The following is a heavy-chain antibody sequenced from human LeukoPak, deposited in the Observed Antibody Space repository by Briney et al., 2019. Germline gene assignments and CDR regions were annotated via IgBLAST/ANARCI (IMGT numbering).Heavy chain of an antibody. V-gene: IGHV5-51*01. CDR2: IYPGDSDT. CDR3: ARPITRITMVRGVIIDWFDP. Sequence: GGSLQISCKGSGYRFTSYWIGWVRQMPGKGLEWMGIIYPGDSDTRYSPSFQGQVTISADKSISTAYLQWSSLKASDTAMYYCARPITRITMVRGVIIDWFDPWGQGTLVTVSS. J-gene: IGHJ5*02. CDR1: GYRFTSYW. D-gene: IGHD3-10*01.